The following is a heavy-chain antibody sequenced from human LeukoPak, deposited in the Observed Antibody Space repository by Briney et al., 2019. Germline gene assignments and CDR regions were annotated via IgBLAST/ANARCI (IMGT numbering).Heavy chain of an antibody. CDR1: GFTFSIYA. D-gene: IGHD2-21*02. J-gene: IGHJ4*02. Sequence: GGSLRLSCAASGFTFSIYAMSWVRQAPGKGLEWISGISGNGGSTYYADSVKGRFTISRDNSKNTLYLQMNSLRAEDTAVYYCARATRNVVVTAFDYWGQGTLVTVST. CDR2: ISGNGGST. V-gene: IGHV3-23*01. CDR3: ARATRNVVVTAFDY.